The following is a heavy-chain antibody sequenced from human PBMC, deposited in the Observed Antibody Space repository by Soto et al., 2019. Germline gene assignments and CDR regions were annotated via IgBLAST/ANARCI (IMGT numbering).Heavy chain of an antibody. J-gene: IGHJ4*02. Sequence: GSGPTLVNPTQTLTLTCTFSGFSLSTSEVGVGWIRQPPGKALECLALIYGDDDKNYSPSLKSRLTITKDTSKNQVVLTMTNMDPVDTATYYCAHTSPSYYPDYWGQGTLVTVSP. V-gene: IGHV2-5*02. CDR3: AHTSPSYYPDY. D-gene: IGHD3-16*02. CDR2: IYGDDDK. CDR1: GFSLSTSEVG.